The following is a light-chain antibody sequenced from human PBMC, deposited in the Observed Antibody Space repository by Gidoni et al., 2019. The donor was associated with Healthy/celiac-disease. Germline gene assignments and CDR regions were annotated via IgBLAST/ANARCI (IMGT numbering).Light chain of an antibody. CDR3: QSADSSGTYVE. J-gene: IGLJ2*01. CDR1: ALPKQY. CDR2: KDS. V-gene: IGLV3-25*03. Sequence: SYELTQPPSVSVSPGQTARITCSGDALPKQYAYWYQQKPGQAPVLVIYKDSERPSGIPERFSGSSSGTTVTLTISVVQAEDEADYYCQSADSSGTYVEFGGGTKLTVL.